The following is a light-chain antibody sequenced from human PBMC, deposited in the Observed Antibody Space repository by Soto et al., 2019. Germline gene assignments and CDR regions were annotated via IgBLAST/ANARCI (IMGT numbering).Light chain of an antibody. Sequence: QSVLTQPPSASGTPGRRVTISCSGSSSNIGSNTVNWYQHLPGTAPKLLIYSNYQRPSGVPDRFSGSKSGTSASLVISGLQSEDEADYYCAAWDDSLNGHYVFGTGTKVTVL. J-gene: IGLJ1*01. CDR3: AAWDDSLNGHYV. CDR1: SSNIGSNT. CDR2: SNY. V-gene: IGLV1-44*01.